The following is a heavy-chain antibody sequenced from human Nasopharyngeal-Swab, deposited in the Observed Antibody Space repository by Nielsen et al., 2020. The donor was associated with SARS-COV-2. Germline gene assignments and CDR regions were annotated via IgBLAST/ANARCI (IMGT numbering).Heavy chain of an antibody. CDR1: GYTFTRYD. Sequence: AAVKVSCKASGYTFTRYDIKWVRQATGQGREGMGGMNPNSGNTGYAQKFQGRVTMTRNTSISTAYMELSSLRSEDTAVYYCAMLVASSRLGTMIVVALYYFDYWGQGTLVTVSS. D-gene: IGHD3-22*01. CDR2: MNPNSGNT. V-gene: IGHV1-8*01. J-gene: IGHJ4*02. CDR3: AMLVASSRLGTMIVVALYYFDY.